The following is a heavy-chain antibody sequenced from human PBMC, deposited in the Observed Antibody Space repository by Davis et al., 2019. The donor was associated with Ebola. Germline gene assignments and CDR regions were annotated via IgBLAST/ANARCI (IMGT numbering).Heavy chain of an antibody. CDR1: DYSITTGDY. CDR2: IYNAVST. J-gene: IGHJ4*02. CDR3: ARNSSSSFFDS. D-gene: IGHD6-6*01. V-gene: IGHV4-38-2*01. Sequence: PSETLSLTCGVSDYSITTGDYWGWIRQSPGKGLEWIGSIYNAVSTHYNPSLKSRLSISIDTTKNQFSLSLRSVTAADTAVYYCARNSSSSFFDSWGQGTLVTVSS.